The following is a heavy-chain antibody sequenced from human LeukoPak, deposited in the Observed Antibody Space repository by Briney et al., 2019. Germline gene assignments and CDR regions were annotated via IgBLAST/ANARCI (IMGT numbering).Heavy chain of an antibody. CDR2: ISYSGTT. V-gene: IGHV4-59*08. CDR3: ARHSTFEI. J-gene: IGHJ3*02. CDR1: GGSISSYY. Sequence: PSETLSLTCTVSGGSISSYYWSWVRQPPGKELEWIGYISYSGTTKYNPSLKSRVTISVDTSKNQFSLKLSSVTAADTAVCYCARHSTFEIWGQGTMVSVSS.